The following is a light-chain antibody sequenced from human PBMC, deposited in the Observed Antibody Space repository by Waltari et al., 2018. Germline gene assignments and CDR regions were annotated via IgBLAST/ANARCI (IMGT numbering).Light chain of an antibody. CDR1: QSVSTW. Sequence: DVQMTQSPSTLSASVGDRVTITCRASQSVSTWLAWYQQKPGKAPNLLIYRASTLETGVPSRFSGSGSGTDFTLTISSLQPDDFATYYCQQYGIYRAFGQGTKVDIK. J-gene: IGKJ1*01. CDR3: QQYGIYRA. CDR2: RAS. V-gene: IGKV1-5*03.